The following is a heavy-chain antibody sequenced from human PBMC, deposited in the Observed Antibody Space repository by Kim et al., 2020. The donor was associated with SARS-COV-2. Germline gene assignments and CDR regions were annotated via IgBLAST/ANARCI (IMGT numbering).Heavy chain of an antibody. J-gene: IGHJ4*02. Sequence: KGRFTISRDKSKNTLYLQMNSLRAEDTAVYYCARDPGYCSSTSCYGDLDYWGQGTLVTVSS. V-gene: IGHV3-30*07. CDR3: ARDPGYCSSTSCYGDLDY. D-gene: IGHD2-2*01.